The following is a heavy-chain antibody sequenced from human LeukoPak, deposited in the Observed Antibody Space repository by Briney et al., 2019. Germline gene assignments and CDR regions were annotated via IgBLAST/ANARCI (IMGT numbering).Heavy chain of an antibody. CDR1: GYTFTGYY. CDR3: ARDGLTVPAAPLGTWFDP. Sequence: EASVKVSCKASGYTFTGYYMHWVRQAPGQGLEWMGWNNPNSGGTNYAQKFQGRVTMTRDTSISTAYMELSRLRSDDTAVYYCARDGLTVPAAPLGTWFDPWGQGTLVTVSS. J-gene: IGHJ5*02. V-gene: IGHV1-2*02. D-gene: IGHD2-2*01. CDR2: NNPNSGGT.